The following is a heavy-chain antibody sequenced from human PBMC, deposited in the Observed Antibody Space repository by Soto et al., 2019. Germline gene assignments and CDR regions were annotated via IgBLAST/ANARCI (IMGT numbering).Heavy chain of an antibody. V-gene: IGHV3-49*03. CDR3: TRARFPNWFDP. CDR2: IRSKAYGGTT. Sequence: GGSLRLSCTASGFTFGDYAMSWFRQAPGKGLEWVGFIRSKAYGGTTEYAASVKGRFTISRDDSKSIAYLQMNSLKTEDTAVYYCTRARFPNWFDPWGQGTLVTVSS. D-gene: IGHD3-16*01. CDR1: GFTFGDYA. J-gene: IGHJ5*02.